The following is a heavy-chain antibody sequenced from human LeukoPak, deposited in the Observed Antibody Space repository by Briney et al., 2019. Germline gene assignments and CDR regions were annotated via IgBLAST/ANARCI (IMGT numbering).Heavy chain of an antibody. V-gene: IGHV4-31*03. CDR2: VSYSGST. J-gene: IGHJ5*02. D-gene: IGHD1-20*01. CDR1: GGSITSGRYY. CDR3: ARDPRGDITGTTFDR. Sequence: SQTLSLTCTLSGGSITSGRYYWTWIRQHPQRGLEWIEYVSYSGSTNYNSSLKSRLPISADMSKNQFYLRLTSVTAADTAVYYCARDPRGDITGTTFDRWGQGTLVTVSS.